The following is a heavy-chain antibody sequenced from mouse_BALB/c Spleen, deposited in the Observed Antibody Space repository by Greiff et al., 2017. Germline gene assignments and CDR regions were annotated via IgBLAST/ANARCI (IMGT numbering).Heavy chain of an antibody. V-gene: IGHV14-3*02. J-gene: IGHJ4*01. CDR2: IDPANGNT. Sequence: VHVKQSGAELVKPGASVKLSCTASGFNIKDTYMHWVKQRPEQGLEWIGRIDPANGNTKYDPKFQGKATITADTSSNTAYLQLSSLTSEDTAVYYCAKGKLRAMDYWGQGTSVTVSS. D-gene: IGHD1-1*01. CDR1: GFNIKDTY. CDR3: AKGKLRAMDY.